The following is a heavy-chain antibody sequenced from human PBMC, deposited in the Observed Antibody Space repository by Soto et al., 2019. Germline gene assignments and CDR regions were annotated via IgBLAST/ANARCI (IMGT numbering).Heavy chain of an antibody. CDR3: ATQRRHSYGYSLYP. V-gene: IGHV4-59*01. Sequence: PSETLSLTCTVSGGSISSYYWNWIRQPPGRGLEWIGYISYTGSTNYNPSLKSRVTISLDTSKNQFSLKVNSMTAADTALYYCATQRRHSYGYSLYPWGPRTLVPV. CDR2: ISYTGST. CDR1: GGSISSYY. D-gene: IGHD5-18*01. J-gene: IGHJ5*02.